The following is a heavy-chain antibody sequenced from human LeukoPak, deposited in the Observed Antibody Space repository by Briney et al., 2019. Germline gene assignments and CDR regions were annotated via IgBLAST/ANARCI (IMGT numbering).Heavy chain of an antibody. CDR2: INPNSGGT. D-gene: IGHD2-15*01. V-gene: IGHV1-2*02. CDR1: GYTFTGYY. J-gene: IGHJ4*02. CDR3: ARETSVGWFDY. Sequence: ASVKVSCKASGYTFTGYYMHWVRQAPGQGLEWMGWINPNSGGTNYAQKFQGRVTMTRDTSISTAYMELRSLRSDDTAVYYCARETSVGWFDYWGQGTLVTVSS.